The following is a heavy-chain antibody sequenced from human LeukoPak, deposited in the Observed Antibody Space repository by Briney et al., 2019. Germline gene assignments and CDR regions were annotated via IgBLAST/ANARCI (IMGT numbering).Heavy chain of an antibody. J-gene: IGHJ4*02. CDR2: IHRSGGT. Sequence: SGTLSLTCAVSGGSISSSNWWSWARQSPGKGLEWIGEIHRSGGTNYNPSLKSRVTILIDKSKNQISLHLTSVTAADTAVYHCARQGDRSHSYGLWGQGILVSVSS. D-gene: IGHD5-18*01. CDR1: GGSISSSNW. CDR3: ARQGDRSHSYGL. V-gene: IGHV4-4*02.